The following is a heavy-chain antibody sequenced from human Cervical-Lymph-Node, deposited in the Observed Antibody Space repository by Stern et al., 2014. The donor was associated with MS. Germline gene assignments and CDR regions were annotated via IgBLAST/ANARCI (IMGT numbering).Heavy chain of an antibody. V-gene: IGHV5-51*03. Sequence: EVHLVQSGAEVKRPGESVKISCQGSGYSFFTNWIGWVRQMPGKGLAWMGKVYPSDSDATYSPSFHGQVTISADKSTSTTYLQWSSLKASDTAMYYCARPLEAYGVNSREFAYWGQGTLVTVSS. D-gene: IGHD4-23*01. CDR3: ARPLEAYGVNSREFAY. J-gene: IGHJ4*02. CDR1: GYSFFTNW. CDR2: VYPSDSDA.